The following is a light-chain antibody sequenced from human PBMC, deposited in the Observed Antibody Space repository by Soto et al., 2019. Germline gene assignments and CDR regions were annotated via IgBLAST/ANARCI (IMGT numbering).Light chain of an antibody. CDR3: QHYSSSSEA. V-gene: IGKV1-5*03. Sequence: DIQMTQSPSTLSGSVGERVTITCRASQTISSWLVSYHQKPGKAPKLLIYNGSTLNSGVPSRFSGSGSGTEFTLTISSLQPDDFATYYCQHYSSSSEAFGQGTKVELK. CDR2: NGS. CDR1: QTISSW. J-gene: IGKJ1*01.